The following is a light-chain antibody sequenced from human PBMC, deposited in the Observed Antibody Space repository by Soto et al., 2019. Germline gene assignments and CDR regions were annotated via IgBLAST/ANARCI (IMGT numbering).Light chain of an antibody. CDR1: QSISSR. Sequence: DIQMTQSPSTLSASVGDRVTITCRASQSISSRLAWYQQKPGKAPKLLIYDASSLESVVASGFSGSGSGTEFPPTISSLQPDDFATYYCQQYNSYSRTFGQGTKVEIK. J-gene: IGKJ1*01. CDR2: DAS. CDR3: QQYNSYSRT. V-gene: IGKV1-5*01.